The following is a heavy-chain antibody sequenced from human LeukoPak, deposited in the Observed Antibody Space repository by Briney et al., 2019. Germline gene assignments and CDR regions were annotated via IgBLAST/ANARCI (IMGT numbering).Heavy chain of an antibody. D-gene: IGHD2-15*01. CDR3: ARGYYCSGGSCYSKWFDP. Sequence: SVKVSCKASGGTFSSYTISWVRQAPGQGLEWMGRIIPILGIANYAQKFRGRVTITTDESTSTAYMELSSLRSEDTAVYYCARGYYCSGGSCYSKWFDPWGQGTLVTVSS. J-gene: IGHJ5*02. CDR1: GGTFSSYT. V-gene: IGHV1-69*16. CDR2: IIPILGIA.